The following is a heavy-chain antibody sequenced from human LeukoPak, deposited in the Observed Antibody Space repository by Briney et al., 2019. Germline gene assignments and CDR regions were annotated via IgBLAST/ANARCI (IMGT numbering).Heavy chain of an antibody. D-gene: IGHD6-6*01. J-gene: IGHJ6*02. CDR2: IKEDGSEE. V-gene: IGHV3-7*05. CDR1: GFTFSSYA. CDR3: ARDSPGSSRFYHYYGLDV. Sequence: PGGSLRLSCAASGFTFSSYAMTWVRQAPGKGLEWVANIKEDGSEEYYVDSVKGRFTIYRDNAKNSLYLQMNRLRAEDTAVYYCARDSPGSSRFYHYYGLDVWGQGTTVTASS.